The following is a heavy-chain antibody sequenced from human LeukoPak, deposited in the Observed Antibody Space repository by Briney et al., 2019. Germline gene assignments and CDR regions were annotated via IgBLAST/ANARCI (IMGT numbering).Heavy chain of an antibody. J-gene: IGHJ3*02. D-gene: IGHD4-17*01. CDR3: ARNYGDYLDGFDI. CDR1: GFTFRAYS. Sequence: GGSLRLSCAASGFTFRAYSMSWVRQAPGKGLEWISYISSSSSTIYYADSVKGRFTISRDNAKNSLYLQMNSLRDEDTAAYYCARNYGDYLDGFDIWGQGTMVTVSS. CDR2: ISSSSSTI. V-gene: IGHV3-48*02.